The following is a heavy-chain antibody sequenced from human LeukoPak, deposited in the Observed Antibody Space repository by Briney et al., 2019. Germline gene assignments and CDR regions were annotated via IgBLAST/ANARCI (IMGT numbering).Heavy chain of an antibody. V-gene: IGHV4-59*01. J-gene: IGHJ6*02. Sequence: SETLSLTCTVSGDSIRDYYWTWIRQSPGKGLEWIGNVYYSGSTNYNPSLTSRVTISIDTSKTQFSLKLSSVTAADTAVYYCARDPRSAAGTSQMRWDVRGQGTTVTVSS. D-gene: IGHD6-13*01. CDR3: ARDPRSAAGTSQMRWDV. CDR1: GDSIRDYY. CDR2: VYYSGST.